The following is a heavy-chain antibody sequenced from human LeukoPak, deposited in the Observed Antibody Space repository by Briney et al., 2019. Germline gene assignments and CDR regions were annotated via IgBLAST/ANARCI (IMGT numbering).Heavy chain of an antibody. CDR1: GGTFSSYA. CDR3: ARDFRRWLHIGSAFDI. Sequence: SVKVSCKASGGTFSSYAISWVRQAPGQGLEWMGGIIPIFGTANYAQKFRGRVTITADESTSTAYMELSSLRSEDTAVYYCARDFRRWLHIGSAFDIWGQGTMVTVSS. D-gene: IGHD5-24*01. CDR2: IIPIFGTA. J-gene: IGHJ3*02. V-gene: IGHV1-69*13.